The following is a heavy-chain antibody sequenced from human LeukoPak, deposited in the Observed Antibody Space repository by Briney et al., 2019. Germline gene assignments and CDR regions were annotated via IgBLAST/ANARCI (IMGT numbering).Heavy chain of an antibody. J-gene: IGHJ3*01. V-gene: IGHV3-9*01. D-gene: IGHD1-26*01. CDR3: VRDRRPGGWAPDAFGL. CDR1: GFSLDDFG. Sequence: GGSLRLSCEVSGFSLDDFGMNWVRQAPGRALEWVSGISWNSGNTAYGDSVKGRFTISRDNAKNFVSLQMNSPRAEDTAVYYCVRDRRPGGWAPDAFGLWGQGTLVIVSS. CDR2: ISWNSGNT.